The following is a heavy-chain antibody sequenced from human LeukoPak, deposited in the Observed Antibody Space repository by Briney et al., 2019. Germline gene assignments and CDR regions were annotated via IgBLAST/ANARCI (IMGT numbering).Heavy chain of an antibody. Sequence: GGSLRLSCAASGFTFSSFWMHWVRQAPGKGLVWVSRINSDGSSTSYADSVKGRFTISRDNAKNTLYLQMNSLRAEDTAVYYCARDLLGNSGSYLRHPNGPPFDYWGQGTLVTVSS. CDR3: ARDLLGNSGSYLRHPNGPPFDY. CDR2: INSDGSST. V-gene: IGHV3-74*01. J-gene: IGHJ4*02. CDR1: GFTFSSFW. D-gene: IGHD1-26*01.